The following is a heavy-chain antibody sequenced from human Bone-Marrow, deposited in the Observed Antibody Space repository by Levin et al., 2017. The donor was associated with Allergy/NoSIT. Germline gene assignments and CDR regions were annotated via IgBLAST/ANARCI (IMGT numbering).Heavy chain of an antibody. CDR1: GYTFTTYA. Sequence: GESLKISCKTSGYTFTTYALHWVRQAPGQGLEWLGWVHPGNGNTKSPQNYQDRVTITRDPSASTAYVEISNLTSEDTAVYYCARGWSTNYLDFWGQGTLVTVSS. CDR3: ARGWSTNYLDF. CDR2: VHPGNGNT. D-gene: IGHD2/OR15-2a*01. V-gene: IGHV1-3*01. J-gene: IGHJ4*02.